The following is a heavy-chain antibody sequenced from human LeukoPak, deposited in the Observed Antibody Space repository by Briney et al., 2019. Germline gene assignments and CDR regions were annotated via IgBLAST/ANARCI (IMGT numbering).Heavy chain of an antibody. J-gene: IGHJ6*03. Sequence: SETLSPTCSVSGHSISSGYYWGWTRQPPGKGLEWIGTMYHRGSTYYNPSLKSRVTMSGDTSKNHFSLKLSSVIAADAAVYYCARHRGDNSNPRYYFYYMDVWGKGTTVTVSS. CDR3: ARHRGDNSNPRYYFYYMDV. D-gene: IGHD4-11*01. V-gene: IGHV4-38-2*01. CDR1: GHSISSGYY. CDR2: MYHRGST.